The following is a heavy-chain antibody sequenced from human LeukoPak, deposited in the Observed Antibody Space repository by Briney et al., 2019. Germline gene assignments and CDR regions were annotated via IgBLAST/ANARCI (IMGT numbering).Heavy chain of an antibody. J-gene: IGHJ4*02. CDR3: ARRGATVSGDY. D-gene: IGHD5-12*01. V-gene: IGHV4-39*02. CDR2: IYSNGST. CDR1: GGSISSSSHY. Sequence: SETLSLTCTVSGGSISSSSHYWGWIRQPPGKGLEWIASIYSNGSTYYNPSLRSRVTISVDTSKNHFSLKLSSVTAADTAVYYCARRGATVSGDYWGQGTLIIVSS.